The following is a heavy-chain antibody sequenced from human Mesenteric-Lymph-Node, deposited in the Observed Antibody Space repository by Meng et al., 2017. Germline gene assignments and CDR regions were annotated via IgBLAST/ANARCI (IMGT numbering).Heavy chain of an antibody. Sequence: VQLVESGGGLVQPGGSLRVSCAASGFTLSSYWMHWVRQAPGEGLVWVSRINSDGSTTSYADSVKGRFTISRDSAKNTLYLEMNSLRAEDTAVYDCAIVQVVVTGFDPWGQGTLVTVSS. D-gene: IGHD2-21*02. J-gene: IGHJ5*02. CDR2: INSDGSTT. CDR3: AIVQVVVTGFDP. CDR1: GFTLSSYW. V-gene: IGHV3-74*02.